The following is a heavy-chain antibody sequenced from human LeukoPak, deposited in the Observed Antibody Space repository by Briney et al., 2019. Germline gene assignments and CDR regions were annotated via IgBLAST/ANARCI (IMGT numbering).Heavy chain of an antibody. CDR1: GFTFSDYY. Sequence: GGSLRLSCAASGFTFSDYYMSWIRQAPGKGLEWVSYISSSGSTIYYADSVKGRFTISRDNAKNSLYLQMNSLRAEDTAVYYCARDLSRWSDFWSGYFGHYFDYWGQGTLVTVSS. D-gene: IGHD3-3*01. CDR3: ARDLSRWSDFWSGYFGHYFDY. J-gene: IGHJ4*02. V-gene: IGHV3-11*04. CDR2: ISSSGSTI.